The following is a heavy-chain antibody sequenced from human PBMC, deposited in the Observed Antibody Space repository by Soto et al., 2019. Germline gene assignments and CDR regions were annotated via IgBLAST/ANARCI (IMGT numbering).Heavy chain of an antibody. CDR3: AKGRSYYYDSSGYY. D-gene: IGHD3-22*01. CDR2: ISYDGTKK. V-gene: IGHV3-30*18. Sequence: GGSLRHSCAAAGFTFISYVMHWVRQATGKGLEWVAVISYDGTKKNYADSVKGRFTISRDNSKNTLYLQMNSLRAEDTAVYYCAKGRSYYYDSSGYYYGPGILVTVSS. CDR1: GFTFISYV. J-gene: IGHJ4*02.